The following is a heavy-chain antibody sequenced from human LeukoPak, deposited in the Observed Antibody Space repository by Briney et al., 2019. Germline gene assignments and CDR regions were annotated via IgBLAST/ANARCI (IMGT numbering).Heavy chain of an antibody. J-gene: IGHJ4*02. CDR2: INHSGST. V-gene: IGHV4-39*07. CDR1: GGSISTSSYY. CDR3: ASRLYYSSSLDY. D-gene: IGHD6-13*01. Sequence: PSETLSLTCTVSGGSISTSSYYWGWIRQPPGKGLEWIGEINHSGSTNYNPSLKSRVTISVDTSKNQFSLKLSSVTAADTAVYYCASRLYYSSSLDYWGQGTLVTVSS.